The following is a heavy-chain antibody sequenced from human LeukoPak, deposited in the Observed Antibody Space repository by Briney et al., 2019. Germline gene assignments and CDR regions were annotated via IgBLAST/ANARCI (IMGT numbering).Heavy chain of an antibody. CDR3: ARRGFYGGWHHFDY. CDR2: IYYSGST. Sequence: PSETLSLTCTVSGGSISSSSYYWGWIRQPPGKGLEWIGSIYYSGSTYYNPSLKSRVTISVDTSKNQFSLKLSSVTAADTAVYYCARRGFYGGWHHFDYWGQGTLVIVSS. J-gene: IGHJ4*02. V-gene: IGHV4-39*01. CDR1: GGSISSSSYY. D-gene: IGHD6-19*01.